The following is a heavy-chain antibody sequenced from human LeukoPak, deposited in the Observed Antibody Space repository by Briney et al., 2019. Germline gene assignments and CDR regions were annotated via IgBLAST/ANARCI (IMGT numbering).Heavy chain of an antibody. CDR2: IYIDGTT. CDR3: ARGPRYSFY. V-gene: IGHV3-53*01. D-gene: IGHD6-13*01. Sequence: GGSLRLSCSASGFIVSHNYMTWVRQAPGRGLEWISVIYIDGTTYYADSVKGRFTISRDQANNTLYLQMNTLRDEDTAVYYCARGPRYSFYWGQGTLVSVSS. J-gene: IGHJ4*02. CDR1: GFIVSHNY.